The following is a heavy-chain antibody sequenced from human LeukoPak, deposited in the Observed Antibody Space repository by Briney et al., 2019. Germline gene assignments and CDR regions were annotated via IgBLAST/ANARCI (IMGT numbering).Heavy chain of an antibody. Sequence: ASVKVSCKASGYTFTSYAMHWVRQAPGQRLEWMGWSNAGNGNTKYSQEFQGRVTITRDTSASTAYMELSSLRSEDMAVYYCARGGSTLHSAGGHDIEFYYYYMDVWGKGSTVTISS. CDR1: GYTFTSYA. V-gene: IGHV1-3*02. CDR3: ARGGSTLHSAGGHDIEFYYYYMDV. J-gene: IGHJ6*03. CDR2: SNAGNGNT. D-gene: IGHD3-9*01.